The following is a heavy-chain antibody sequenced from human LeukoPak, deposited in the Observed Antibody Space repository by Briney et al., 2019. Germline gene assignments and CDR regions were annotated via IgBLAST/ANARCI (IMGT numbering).Heavy chain of an antibody. J-gene: IGHJ4*02. CDR2: INPNSGGT. CDR3: ARVSYYYDSSGYPGYYFDY. CDR1: GYTFTDYY. Sequence: ASVKVSCKASGYTFTDYYMHWVRQAPGQGLEWMGWINPNSGGTNYAQKFQGRVTMTRDTSISTAYMELSRLTSDGTAVYYCARVSYYYDSSGYPGYYFDYWGQGTLVTVSS. V-gene: IGHV1-2*02. D-gene: IGHD3-22*01.